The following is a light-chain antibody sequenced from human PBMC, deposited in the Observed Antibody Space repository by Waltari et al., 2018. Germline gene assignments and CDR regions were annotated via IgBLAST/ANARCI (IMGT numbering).Light chain of an antibody. CDR2: AAS. J-gene: IGKJ1*01. CDR1: QGISSW. Sequence: DLQMTQSPSSVSASEGDRVTITCRASQGISSWLAWYQQKPEKAPKLLIYAASSLQSGVPSRVSGSGSGTDFTLTINSLQPEDFATYYCQQANSFPWTFGQGTKVEIK. CDR3: QQANSFPWT. V-gene: IGKV1-12*01.